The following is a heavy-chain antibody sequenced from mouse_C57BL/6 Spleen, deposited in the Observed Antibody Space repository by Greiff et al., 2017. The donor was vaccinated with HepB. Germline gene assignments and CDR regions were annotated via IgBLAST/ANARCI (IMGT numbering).Heavy chain of an antibody. CDR3: ARGGYGLDY. D-gene: IGHD2-2*01. Sequence: QVHVKQPGAELVKPGASVKMSCKASGYTFTSYWITWVKQRPGQGLEWIGDIYPGSGSTNYNEKFKSKATLTVDTSSSTAYMQLSSLTSEDSAVYYCARGGYGLDYWGQGTSVTVSS. J-gene: IGHJ4*01. V-gene: IGHV1-55*01. CDR2: IYPGSGST. CDR1: GYTFTSYW.